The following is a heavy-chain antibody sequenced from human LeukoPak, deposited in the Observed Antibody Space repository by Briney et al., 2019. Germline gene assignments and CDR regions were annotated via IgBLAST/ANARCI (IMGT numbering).Heavy chain of an antibody. CDR2: IRYDGSNK. Sequence: PRGSVKVSCEASGFTFSSYGMHWVRQAPGKGLEWVAFIRYDGSNKYYADPVKGRFTISRDNSKNTLYLQMNSLRAEDTAVYYCANVYDFWSGYYTGDYWGQGTLVTVSS. V-gene: IGHV3-30*02. D-gene: IGHD3-3*01. J-gene: IGHJ4*02. CDR3: ANVYDFWSGYYTGDY. CDR1: GFTFSSYG.